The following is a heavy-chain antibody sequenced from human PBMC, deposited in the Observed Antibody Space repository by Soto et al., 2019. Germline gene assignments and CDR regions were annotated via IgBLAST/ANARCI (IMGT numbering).Heavy chain of an antibody. Sequence: ASVKVSCKASGYTLTSYYLHWVRQAPGQGPEWMGIINPSGGITNDAQKFQDRVTMTSDTSTSTVYMELSSLRSEDTAVYYCARGISTTRYYYYYGMDVWGQGTTVTVS. V-gene: IGHV1-46*01. D-gene: IGHD2-2*01. CDR2: INPSGGIT. CDR1: GYTLTSYY. J-gene: IGHJ6*02. CDR3: ARGISTTRYYYYYGMDV.